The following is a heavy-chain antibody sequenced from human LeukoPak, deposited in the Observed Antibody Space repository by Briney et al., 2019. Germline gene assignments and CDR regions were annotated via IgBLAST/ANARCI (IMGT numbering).Heavy chain of an antibody. CDR2: VYSSGTT. CDR1: GDSINNFY. J-gene: IGHJ4*02. V-gene: IGHV4-4*07. CDR3: ARGKYCSGGSCYSDYFDY. D-gene: IGHD2-15*01. Sequence: SETLSLTCTVSGDSINNFYWSWIRQPAGKGLEWIGRVYSSGTTDYNPSLKSRVSMSVDTSSNQFSLRLSSVTAADTAVYYCARGKYCSGGSCYSDYFDYWGQGTLVTVSS.